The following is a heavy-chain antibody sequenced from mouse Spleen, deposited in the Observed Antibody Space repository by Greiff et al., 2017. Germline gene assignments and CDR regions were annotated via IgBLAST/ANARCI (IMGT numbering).Heavy chain of an antibody. J-gene: IGHJ3*01. CDR3: ARGPPFAY. CDR2: TYPTSGNT. CDR1: GYTFTSYG. Sequence: QVQLKQSGAELARPGASVKLSCKASGYTFTSYGISWVKQRTGQGLEWIGETYPTSGNTYYNEKFKGKATLPADKSSSTAYMELRSLTSKDSAVYVCARGPPFAYWGQGTLVTVSA. V-gene: IGHV1-81*01.